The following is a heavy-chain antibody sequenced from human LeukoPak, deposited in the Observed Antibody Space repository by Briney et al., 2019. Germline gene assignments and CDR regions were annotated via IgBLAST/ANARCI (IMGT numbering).Heavy chain of an antibody. CDR1: GDSVSSGSSY. J-gene: IGHJ4*02. Sequence: SETLSLTCTVTGDSVSSGSSYWSWIRQPPGKGLEWIGYIYHSGSTNYNPSLKNLVTISLDTSKNQFSLKLSSVTAADTAVYYCARGSGWYFVYWGQGTLVTVSS. CDR2: IYHSGST. D-gene: IGHD6-19*01. CDR3: ARGSGWYFVY. V-gene: IGHV4-61*01.